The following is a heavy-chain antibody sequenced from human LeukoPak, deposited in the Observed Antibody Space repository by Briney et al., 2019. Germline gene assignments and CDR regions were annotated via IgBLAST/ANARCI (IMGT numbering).Heavy chain of an antibody. Sequence: GGSLRLSCAASGFTFSSYAMSWVRQAPGKGLEWVSAISGSGGSTYYADSVKGRFTISRDNSKNTLYLQMNSLRAEDTAVYYCAKSTYYYDSSGYYYSGPDDYWGQGTLVTVSS. CDR1: GFTFSSYA. J-gene: IGHJ4*02. CDR2: ISGSGGST. V-gene: IGHV3-23*01. CDR3: AKSTYYYDSSGYYYSGPDDY. D-gene: IGHD3-22*01.